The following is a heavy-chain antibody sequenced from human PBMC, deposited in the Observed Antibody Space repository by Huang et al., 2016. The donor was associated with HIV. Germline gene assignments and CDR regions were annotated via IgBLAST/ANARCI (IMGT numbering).Heavy chain of an antibody. CDR2: ISYDGSNK. J-gene: IGHJ4*02. Sequence: QVQLVESGGGVVQPGRSLRLSCAASGFTFSSYGMHWVRKAPGKGLEWVAVISYDGSNKYYADSVKGRFTSSRDNSKNTLYLQMNSLRAEDTAVYYCAKGEVAVAGSYFDYWGQGTLVTVSS. CDR1: GFTFSSYG. V-gene: IGHV3-30*18. D-gene: IGHD6-19*01. CDR3: AKGEVAVAGSYFDY.